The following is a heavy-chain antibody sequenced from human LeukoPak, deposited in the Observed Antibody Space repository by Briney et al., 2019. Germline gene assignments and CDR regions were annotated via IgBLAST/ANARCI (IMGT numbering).Heavy chain of an antibody. CDR1: GGSISSYY. CDR3: ARAAYYGSGSYYPLLGDYYYYYMDV. Sequence: SETLSLTCTVSGGSISSYYWSWIRQPAGKGLEWIGRIYTSGSTNYNPSLKSRVTMSVDTSKNQFSLKLSSVTAADTAVYYCARAAYYGSGSYYPLLGDYYYYYMDVWGKGTTVTISS. J-gene: IGHJ6*03. CDR2: IYTSGST. V-gene: IGHV4-4*07. D-gene: IGHD3-10*01.